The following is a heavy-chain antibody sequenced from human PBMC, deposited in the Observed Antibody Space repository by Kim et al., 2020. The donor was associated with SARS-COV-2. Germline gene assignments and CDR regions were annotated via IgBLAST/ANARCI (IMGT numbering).Heavy chain of an antibody. D-gene: IGHD3-10*01. CDR1: GFIFSNYA. V-gene: IGHV3-23*01. J-gene: IGHJ4*02. CDR2: ITYTGDTT. CDR3: GRAERGLIKGSYDF. Sequence: GGSLRLSCAASGFIFSNYAMTWVRQAPGKGLEWVSSITYTGDTTHYADSVKGRFTISRDNPKNTLYLYMNSLRPEDTAVYYCGRAERGLIKGSYDFWGQG.